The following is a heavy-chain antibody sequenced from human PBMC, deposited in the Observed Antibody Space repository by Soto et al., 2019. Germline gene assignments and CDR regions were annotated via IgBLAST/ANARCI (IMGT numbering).Heavy chain of an antibody. D-gene: IGHD1-1*01. V-gene: IGHV3-33*01. CDR3: AHIERDY. CDR2: IWNDGSNK. CDR1: GFTFRNYV. J-gene: IGHJ4*02. Sequence: GGSLRLSCAASGFTFRNYVMHWVRQAPGKGLEWVAVIWNDGSNKYYADSVKGRFTISRDNSRNTLYLQMSSLRAEDTAVYYCAHIERDYWGQGTLVTVSS.